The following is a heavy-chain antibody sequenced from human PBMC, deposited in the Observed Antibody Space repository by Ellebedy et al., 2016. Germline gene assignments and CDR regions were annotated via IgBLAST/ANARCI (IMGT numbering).Heavy chain of an antibody. Sequence: SETLSLTXAVYGGSFSGYYWSWIRQPPGKGLEWIGEINHSGSTNYNPSLESRVTISVDTSKNQFSLKLSSVTAADTAVYYCARDLRTPWGRWFDPWGQGTLVTVSS. CDR2: INHSGST. CDR1: GGSFSGYY. D-gene: IGHD7-27*01. V-gene: IGHV4-34*01. J-gene: IGHJ5*02. CDR3: ARDLRTPWGRWFDP.